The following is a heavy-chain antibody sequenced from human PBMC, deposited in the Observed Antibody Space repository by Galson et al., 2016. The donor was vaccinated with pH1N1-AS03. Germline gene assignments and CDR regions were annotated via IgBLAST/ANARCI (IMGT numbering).Heavy chain of an antibody. CDR1: GFTFSSYW. V-gene: IGHV3-7*03. Sequence: SLRLSCAASGFTFSSYWMSWVRQAPGKGLEWVANIKQDGSEKYYVDSVKGRFTISRDNAKNSMYLQMNSLRAEDTAVYYCAREPSWERGNYFDYWGQGTLVTVSS. CDR3: AREPSWERGNYFDY. J-gene: IGHJ4*02. CDR2: IKQDGSEK. D-gene: IGHD1-1*01.